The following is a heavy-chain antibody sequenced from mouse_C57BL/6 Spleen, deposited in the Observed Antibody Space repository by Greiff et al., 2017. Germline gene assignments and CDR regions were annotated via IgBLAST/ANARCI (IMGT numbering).Heavy chain of an antibody. CDR3: ARKLLTRYAMDY. CDR1: GYTFTSYW. Sequence: VQLQQPGAELVKPGASVKMSCKASGYTFTSYWITWVKQRPGQGLEWIGDIYPGSGSTNYNEKFKSKATLTVDTSSSTAYMQLSSLTSEDAAVYDCARKLLTRYAMDYWGQGTSVTVSS. CDR2: IYPGSGST. J-gene: IGHJ4*01. V-gene: IGHV1-55*01.